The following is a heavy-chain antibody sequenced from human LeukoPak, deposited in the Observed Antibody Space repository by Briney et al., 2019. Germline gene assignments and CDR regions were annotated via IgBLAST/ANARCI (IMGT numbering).Heavy chain of an antibody. CDR2: INHSGGT. D-gene: IGHD3-22*01. Sequence: LETLSLTCAVYGGSFSGYYWSWIRQPPGKGLEWIGEINHSGGTNYNPSLKSRVTISVDTSKNQFSLKLSSVTAADTAVYYCARSRYYYDSSGYLNGPFDYWGQGTLVTVSS. J-gene: IGHJ4*02. CDR1: GGSFSGYY. V-gene: IGHV4-34*01. CDR3: ARSRYYYDSSGYLNGPFDY.